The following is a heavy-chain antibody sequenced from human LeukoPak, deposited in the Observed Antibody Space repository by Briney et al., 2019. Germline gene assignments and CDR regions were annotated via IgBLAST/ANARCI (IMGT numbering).Heavy chain of an antibody. Sequence: ASVKVSCKASGYTFTGYYMHWVRQAPGQGLEWMGWINPNSGGTNYAQKFQGRVTMTRDTSISTAYMELSRLRSDDTAVYYCARVLRYFDWLTRRYYYYCMDVWGKGTTVTISS. V-gene: IGHV1-2*02. J-gene: IGHJ6*03. CDR1: GYTFTGYY. CDR2: INPNSGGT. CDR3: ARVLRYFDWLTRRYYYYCMDV. D-gene: IGHD3-9*01.